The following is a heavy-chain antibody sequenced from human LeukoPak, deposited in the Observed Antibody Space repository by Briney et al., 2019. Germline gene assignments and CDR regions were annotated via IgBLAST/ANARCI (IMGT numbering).Heavy chain of an antibody. V-gene: IGHV1-2*02. CDR3: ARGRPLDSSSWYEMPDY. CDR1: GYTFTGYY. CDR2: INPNSGGT. D-gene: IGHD6-13*01. J-gene: IGHJ4*02. Sequence: ASVKVSCKASGYTFTGYYMHWVRQAPGQGLEWMGWINPNSGGTNYAQKFQGRVTMTRDTSISTAYMELSRLRSDDTAVYYCARGRPLDSSSWYEMPDYWGQGTLSPSPQ.